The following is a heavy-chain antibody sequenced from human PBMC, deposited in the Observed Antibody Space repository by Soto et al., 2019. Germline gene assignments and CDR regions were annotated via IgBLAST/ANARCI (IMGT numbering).Heavy chain of an antibody. J-gene: IGHJ4*02. D-gene: IGHD5-12*01. CDR1: GGSISSIDW. Sequence: QVQVQESGPGLLKPSGTLSLTCVVSGGSISSIDWWRWVRQPPGKGLEWIGEIEESGRTNYNPSLMRRVSMAIDISRTQLSLHLTSVTAADTAVYYCARAGGYDSRVYWGKGTLVTVSS. V-gene: IGHV4-4*02. CDR3: ARAGGYDSRVY. CDR2: IEESGRT.